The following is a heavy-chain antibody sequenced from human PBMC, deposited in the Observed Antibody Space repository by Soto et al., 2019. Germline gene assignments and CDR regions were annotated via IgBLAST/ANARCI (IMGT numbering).Heavy chain of an antibody. CDR3: ARDLGDYYDSSGDYYRHYGMDV. V-gene: IGHV3-53*04. CDR1: GFTVSSNY. CDR2: IYSGGST. D-gene: IGHD3-22*01. J-gene: IGHJ6*02. Sequence: EVQLVESGGGLVQPGGSLRLSCAASGFTVSSNYMSWVRQAPGKGLEWVSVIYSGGSTYYADSVKGRFTISRHNSKNTVYLQMNRLRTEDTAVYYCARDLGDYYDSSGDYYRHYGMDVWGQGTTVTVSS.